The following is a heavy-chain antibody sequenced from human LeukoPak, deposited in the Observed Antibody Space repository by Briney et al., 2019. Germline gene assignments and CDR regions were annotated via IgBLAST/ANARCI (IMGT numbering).Heavy chain of an antibody. J-gene: IGHJ4*02. CDR2: ISYAGSNK. CDR1: GFTFSNYA. Sequence: GRSLRLSCAASGFTFSNYAMYWVRQAPGKGLEWVALISYAGSNKYYADSVKGRLTISRDNSKNTLYLQMSSLRVEDTAVYYCARDLDRYCSSSSCHSADYWGQGTLVTVSS. CDR3: ARDLDRYCSSSSCHSADY. D-gene: IGHD2-2*01. V-gene: IGHV3-30-3*01.